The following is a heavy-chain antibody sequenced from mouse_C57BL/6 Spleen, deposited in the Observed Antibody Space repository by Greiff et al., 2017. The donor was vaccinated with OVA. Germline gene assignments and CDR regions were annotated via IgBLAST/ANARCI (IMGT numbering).Heavy chain of an antibody. CDR3: ARSPITTVVEDYAMDY. CDR1: GYPFTSYT. V-gene: IGHV1-4*01. D-gene: IGHD1-1*01. J-gene: IGHJ4*01. Sequence: QVQLQQSGAELARPGASVKMSCKASGYPFTSYTMHWVKQRPGQGLEWIGYINPSSGYTKYNQKFKDKATLTADKSSSTAYMQLSSLTSEDSAVYYCARSPITTVVEDYAMDYWGQGTSVTVSS. CDR2: INPSSGYT.